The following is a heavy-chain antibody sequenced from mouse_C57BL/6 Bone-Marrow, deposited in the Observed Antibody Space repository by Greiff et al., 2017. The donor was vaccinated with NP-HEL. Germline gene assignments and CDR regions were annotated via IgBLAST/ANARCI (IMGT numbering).Heavy chain of an antibody. V-gene: IGHV1-18*01. D-gene: IGHD1-1*01. CDR3: ARSRGFITTVGDFDY. CDR2: INPNNGGT. Sequence: EVQLQQSGPELVKPGASVKIPCKASGYTFTDYNMDWVKQSHGKSLEWIGDINPNNGGTIYNQKFKGKATLTVDKSSSTAYMELRSLTSEDTAVYYCARSRGFITTVGDFDYWGQGTTLTVSS. CDR1: GYTFTDYN. J-gene: IGHJ2*01.